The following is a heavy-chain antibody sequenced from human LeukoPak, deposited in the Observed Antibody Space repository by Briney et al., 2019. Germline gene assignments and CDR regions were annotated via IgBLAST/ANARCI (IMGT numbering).Heavy chain of an antibody. V-gene: IGHV4-59*01. CDR2: IYYGGST. CDR3: ATGSKWELLCLDY. Sequence: PSETLSLTCTVSGGSISSYYWSWIRQPPGKGLEWIGYIYYGGSTNYNPSLKSRVTISVDTSKNQFSLKLSSVTAADTAVYYCATGSKWELLCLDYWGQGALVTVSS. D-gene: IGHD1-26*01. J-gene: IGHJ4*02. CDR1: GGSISSYY.